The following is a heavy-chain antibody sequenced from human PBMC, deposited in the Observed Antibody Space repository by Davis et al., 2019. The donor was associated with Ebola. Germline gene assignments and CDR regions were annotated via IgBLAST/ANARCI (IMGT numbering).Heavy chain of an antibody. CDR1: GFTFSSNY. V-gene: IGHV3-23*01. Sequence: PGGSLRLSCTASGFTFSSNYMRWVRQPPGKGLEWVSTFPVSGGGTSYADSVKGRFTFSRDNSQSTLYLHMNTLRVEDTAIYYCAQHYSVSYCQDSWGQGTLVTVSS. D-gene: IGHD1-26*01. J-gene: IGHJ5*02. CDR3: AQHYSVSYCQDS. CDR2: FPVSGGGT.